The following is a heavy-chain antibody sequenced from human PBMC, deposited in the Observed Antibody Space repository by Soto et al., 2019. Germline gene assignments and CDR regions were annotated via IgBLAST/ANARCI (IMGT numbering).Heavy chain of an antibody. Sequence: PGGSLRLSCAASGFSFSDSYMSWVRQAPGKGLEWVAYISGSSGYTGYADSVKGRFTISRDNAKNSLYLQMNSLRVEDTAVYYCAKGKTSGWYYFDFWGQGTLVTVSS. CDR3: AKGKTSGWYYFDF. CDR2: ISGSSGYT. V-gene: IGHV3-11*06. D-gene: IGHD6-19*01. J-gene: IGHJ4*02. CDR1: GFSFSDSY.